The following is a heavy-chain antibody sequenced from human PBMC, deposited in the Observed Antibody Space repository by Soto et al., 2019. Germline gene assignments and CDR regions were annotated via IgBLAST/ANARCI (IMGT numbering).Heavy chain of an antibody. CDR3: ARDPTTAYSSSSFDY. D-gene: IGHD6-6*01. Sequence: ASVKVSCKVSGYTVTSYGISWVRQAPGQGLEWMGWISAYDGSTKYAQKLQGRVTMTTDPSTSTAYMELRSLRSDDTAVYYCARDPTTAYSSSSFDYWGKGTLVTVSS. V-gene: IGHV1-18*04. J-gene: IGHJ4*02. CDR2: ISAYDGST. CDR1: GYTVTSYG.